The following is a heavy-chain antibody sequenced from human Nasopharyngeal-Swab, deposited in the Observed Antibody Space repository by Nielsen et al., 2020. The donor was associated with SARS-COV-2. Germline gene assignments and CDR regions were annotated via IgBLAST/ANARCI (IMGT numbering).Heavy chain of an antibody. CDR3: ARDPEADSSGLY. J-gene: IGHJ4*02. Sequence: SETLSLTCAVSGGSISSSNWWSWVRQPPGKGLEWIGEIYHSGSTNYNLSLKSRVTISVDKSKNQFSLKLSSVTAADTAVYYCARDPEADSSGLYWGQGTLVTVSS. V-gene: IGHV4-4*02. CDR1: GGSISSSNW. D-gene: IGHD6-19*01. CDR2: IYHSGST.